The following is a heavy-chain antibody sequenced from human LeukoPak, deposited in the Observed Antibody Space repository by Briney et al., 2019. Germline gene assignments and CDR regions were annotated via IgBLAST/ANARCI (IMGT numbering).Heavy chain of an antibody. CDR3: AREGTTVTTFDY. J-gene: IGHJ4*02. CDR2: INPNSGGT. CDR1: GYTFTGYY. V-gene: IGHV1-2*02. Sequence: ASVKVSCKASGYTFTGYYMHGVRQAPGQGLVWMGWINPNSGGTNYAQKFQGRVTMTRDTSISTAYMELSRLRSDDTAVYYCAREGTTVTTFDYWGQGTLVTVSS. D-gene: IGHD4-17*01.